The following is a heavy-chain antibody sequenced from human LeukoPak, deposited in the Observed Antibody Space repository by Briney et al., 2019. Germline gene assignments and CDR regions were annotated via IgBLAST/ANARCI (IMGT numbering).Heavy chain of an antibody. J-gene: IGHJ4*02. CDR1: GDSITSSAFY. D-gene: IGHD1-26*01. CDR2: INHSGST. Sequence: SETLSLTCTVSGDSITSSAFYWGWIRQAPGKGLEWIGEINHSGSTNYNPSLKSRVTISVDTSKNQFSLKLSSVTAADTAVYYCARGGGIVGTNFDYWGQGTLVTVSS. V-gene: IGHV4-39*07. CDR3: ARGGGIVGTNFDY.